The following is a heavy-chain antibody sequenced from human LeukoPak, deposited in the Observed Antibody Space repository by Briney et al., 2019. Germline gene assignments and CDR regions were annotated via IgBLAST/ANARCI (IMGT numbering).Heavy chain of an antibody. J-gene: IGHJ6*03. V-gene: IGHV3-30*18. CDR3: AKDGYSSSWNYYYYMDV. Sequence: GGSLRLSCAASGFTFSSYGMHWVRQAPGKGLEWVAVISYDGSNKYYADSVKGRFTISRDNSKNTLYLQMNSLRAEDTAVYYCAKDGYSSSWNYYYYMDVWGKGTTVTISS. CDR2: ISYDGSNK. CDR1: GFTFSSYG. D-gene: IGHD6-13*01.